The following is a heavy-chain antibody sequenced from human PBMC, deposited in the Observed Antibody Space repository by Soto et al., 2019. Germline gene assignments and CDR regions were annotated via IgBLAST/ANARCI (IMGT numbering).Heavy chain of an antibody. Sequence: LSLTCAVYGGSFIGYYWSWIRQPPGKGLEWIGEINHSGSTNYNPSLKSRVTISVDTSKNQFSLKLSSVTAADTAVYYCARGPAPYYYGSGSYSQTYYFDYWGQGTLVTVSS. CDR3: ARGPAPYYYGSGSYSQTYYFDY. CDR1: GGSFIGYY. D-gene: IGHD3-10*01. CDR2: INHSGST. J-gene: IGHJ4*02. V-gene: IGHV4-34*01.